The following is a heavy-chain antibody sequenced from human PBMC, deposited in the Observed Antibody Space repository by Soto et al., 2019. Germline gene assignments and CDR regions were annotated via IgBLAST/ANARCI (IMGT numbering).Heavy chain of an antibody. D-gene: IGHD3-22*01. CDR3: ARVSVPYYYDSSGYPPYNWFDP. J-gene: IGHJ5*02. CDR2: IIPIFGTA. CDR1: GGTFSSYA. V-gene: IGHV1-69*13. Sequence: SVKVSCKASGGTFSSYAISWVRQAPGQGLEWMGGIIPIFGTANYAQKFQGRVTITADESTSTAYMELSSLRSEDTAVYYCARVSVPYYYDSSGYPPYNWFDPWGQGTLVTVSS.